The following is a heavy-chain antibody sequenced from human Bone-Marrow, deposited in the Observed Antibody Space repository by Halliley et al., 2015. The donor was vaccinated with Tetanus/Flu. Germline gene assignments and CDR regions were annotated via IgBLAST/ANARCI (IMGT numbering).Heavy chain of an antibody. V-gene: IGHV3-53*01. CDR2: IYSGGTT. J-gene: IGHJ6*02. CDR3: TRSEYKYNGIGMDG. Sequence: SLRLSCAASGFTESRNYMNWVRQAPGKGLEWVSVIYSGGTTHYADSVKGRFTISRDNSMTTLFLQMNSLRAEDSAVYYCTRSEYKYNGIGMDGWGQGTTVTVSS. D-gene: IGHD1-20*01. CDR1: GFTESRNY.